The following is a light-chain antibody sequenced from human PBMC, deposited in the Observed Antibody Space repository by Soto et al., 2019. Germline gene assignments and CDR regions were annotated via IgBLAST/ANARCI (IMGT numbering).Light chain of an antibody. CDR2: EVS. V-gene: IGLV2-8*01. Sequence: QSALTQPPSASGSPGQSVTISCTGTSSDVGGYNYVSWYQPHPGKAPKLMIYEVSKRPSGVPDRFSGSKSGNTASLTVSGLQAEGEPAYYCSPYARSNHLVCGGGTQLTVL. CDR1: SSDVGGYNY. J-gene: IGLJ2*01. CDR3: SPYARSNHLV.